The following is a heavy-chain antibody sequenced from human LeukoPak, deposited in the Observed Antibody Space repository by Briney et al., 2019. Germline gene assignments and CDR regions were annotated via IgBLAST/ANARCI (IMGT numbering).Heavy chain of an antibody. Sequence: PSETLSLTCTVSGGSISSYYLSWIRQRPGKGLEWIGYIYYSGSTNYNPSLKSRVTISVDTSKNQFSLKLSSVTAADTAVYYCAAYSRDFWSDFDIWGQGTMVTVSS. V-gene: IGHV4-59*01. CDR3: AAYSRDFWSDFDI. CDR2: IYYSGST. J-gene: IGHJ3*02. D-gene: IGHD3-3*01. CDR1: GGSISSYY.